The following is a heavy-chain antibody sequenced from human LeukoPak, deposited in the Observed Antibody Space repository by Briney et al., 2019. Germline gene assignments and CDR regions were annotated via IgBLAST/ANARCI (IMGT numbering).Heavy chain of an antibody. V-gene: IGHV4-38-2*01. J-gene: IGHJ5*02. Sequence: SETLSLTCAVSGYSISDAYFWGWIQQPPGKGLEWIGSMYHNGTTYYNPSLRSRVIISFDTSKNQFYLKLSSVTAADTAVYYCARRDPGETPMGNWFDPWGQGTLVTVSS. CDR3: ARRDPGETPMGNWFDP. CDR2: MYHNGTT. D-gene: IGHD5-18*01. CDR1: GYSISDAYF.